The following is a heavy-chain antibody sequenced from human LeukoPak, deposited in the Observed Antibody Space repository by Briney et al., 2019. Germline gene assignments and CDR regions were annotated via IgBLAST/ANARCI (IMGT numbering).Heavy chain of an antibody. Sequence: GGSLRLSCAASGFTFSSYSMNWVRQVPGKGLEWVSSITTGTITVYYADSVRGRFTISRDNAKNSLYLQMNSLRVEDTAVYYCARDDSGPQAFDIWGQGTMVTVSS. CDR3: ARDDSGPQAFDI. D-gene: IGHD4/OR15-4a*01. CDR1: GFTFSSYS. J-gene: IGHJ3*02. V-gene: IGHV3-48*01. CDR2: ITTGTITV.